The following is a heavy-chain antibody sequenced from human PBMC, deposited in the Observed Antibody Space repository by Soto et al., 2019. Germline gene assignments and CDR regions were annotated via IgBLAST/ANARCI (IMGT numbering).Heavy chain of an antibody. CDR3: ARGLGGLERLDY. Sequence: ASETLSLTCTVSGGSISSGGYYWSWIRQHPGKGLEWIGYIYYSGSTYYNPSLKSRVTISVDTSKNQFSLKLSSVTAADTAVYYCARGLGGLERLDYWGQGTLVTSPQ. CDR1: GGSISSGGYY. J-gene: IGHJ4*02. D-gene: IGHD1-1*01. V-gene: IGHV4-31*03. CDR2: IYYSGST.